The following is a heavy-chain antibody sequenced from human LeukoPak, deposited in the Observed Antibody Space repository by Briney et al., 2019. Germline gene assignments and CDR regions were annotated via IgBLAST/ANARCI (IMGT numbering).Heavy chain of an antibody. J-gene: IGHJ4*02. CDR2: ISGSGGST. CDR3: ARGRTPTTY. Sequence: GGSLRLSCAASGFTFSSYAMSWVRQAPGKGLEWVSAISGSGGSTYYADSVKGRFTISRDNAKNSLYLQMNSLRAEDTAVYYCARGRTPTTYWGQGTLVTVSS. V-gene: IGHV3-23*01. CDR1: GFTFSSYA. D-gene: IGHD4-17*01.